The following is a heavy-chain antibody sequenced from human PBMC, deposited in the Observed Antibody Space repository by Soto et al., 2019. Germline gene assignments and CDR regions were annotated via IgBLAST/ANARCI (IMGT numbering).Heavy chain of an antibody. CDR2: ISGSGGST. V-gene: IGHV3-23*01. Sequence: PGGSLRLSCAVSGFTVSNNYIIFFRQSPLKWLEGVSAISGSGGSTYYADSVKGRFTISRDNSKNTLYLQMNSLRAEDTAVYYCAKDCNECLGAFDIWGQGTMVTVSS. CDR3: AKDCNECLGAFDI. CDR1: GFTVSNNY. J-gene: IGHJ3*02. D-gene: IGHD1-1*01.